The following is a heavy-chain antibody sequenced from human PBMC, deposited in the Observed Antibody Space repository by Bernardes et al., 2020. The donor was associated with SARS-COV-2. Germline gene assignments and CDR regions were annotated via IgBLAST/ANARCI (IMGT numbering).Heavy chain of an antibody. J-gene: IGHJ4*02. D-gene: IGHD6-13*01. CDR3: ARDLIDSWAYFDY. CDR2: VWFDGSDI. V-gene: IGHV3-33*01. CDR1: GFTFSNCG. Sequence: GGSLRLSCAASGFTFSNCGMHWVRQAPGKGLEWVAHVWFDGSDIDYADSVKGRFTISRDNSKNTLFLQMNNLRAEDTAVYYCARDLIDSWAYFDYWGQGTLVTVSS.